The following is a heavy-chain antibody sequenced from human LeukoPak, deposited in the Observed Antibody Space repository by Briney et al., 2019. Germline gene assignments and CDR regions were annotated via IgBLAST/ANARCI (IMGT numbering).Heavy chain of an antibody. CDR3: ASEPELLSYGMDV. CDR1: GFTFSSYE. J-gene: IGHJ6*02. V-gene: IGHV3-48*03. D-gene: IGHD2-2*01. Sequence: GGSLRLSCAASGFTFSSYEMNWVRQAPGKGLEWVSYISSSGSTIYYADSVKGRSTISRDNAKNSLYLQMNSLRAEDTAVYYCASEPELLSYGMDVWGQGTTVTVSS. CDR2: ISSSGSTI.